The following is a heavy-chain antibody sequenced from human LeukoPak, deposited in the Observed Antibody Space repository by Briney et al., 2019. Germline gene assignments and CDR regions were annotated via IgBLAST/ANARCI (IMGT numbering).Heavy chain of an antibody. D-gene: IGHD3-22*01. CDR3: ARHLYRTVVVPQYFDY. J-gene: IGHJ4*02. CDR1: GFTFSSYV. CDR2: IKLDGSEK. Sequence: GRSLRLCCAASGFTFSSYVMHWVRQAPGKGLERVANIKLDGSEKYYVDSVKGRFTISGDNAKNSLYLQMNSLRAEDTAVYYCARHLYRTVVVPQYFDYWGQGTLVTVSS. V-gene: IGHV3-7*01.